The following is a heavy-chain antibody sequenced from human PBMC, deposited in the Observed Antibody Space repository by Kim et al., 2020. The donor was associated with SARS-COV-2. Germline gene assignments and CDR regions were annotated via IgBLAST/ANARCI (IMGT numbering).Heavy chain of an antibody. CDR3: ARSSLLDFDY. D-gene: IGHD2-15*01. Sequence: GCTNYAQRFQGRVTMTRDTSISTVYLEMTRLRSDDTSVYYCARSSLLDFDYWGQGALVTVSS. V-gene: IGHV1-2*02. CDR2: GCT. J-gene: IGHJ4*02.